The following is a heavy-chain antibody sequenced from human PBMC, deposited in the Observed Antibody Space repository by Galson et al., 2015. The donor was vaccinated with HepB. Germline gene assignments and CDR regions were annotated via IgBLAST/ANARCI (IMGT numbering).Heavy chain of an antibody. CDR3: ARDLRRPRDTWIQLWVLYGVDV. V-gene: IGHV3-21*01. CDR1: GFISSMYW. CDR2: ISSSSSYI. Sequence: SLRLSCAASGFISSMYWMNWVRQAPGKGLEWVSSISSSSSYIYYADSVKGRFTISRDNAKNSLYLQMNSLRAEDTAVYYCARDLRRPRDTWIQLWVLYGVDVWGQGTTVTVSS. J-gene: IGHJ6*02. D-gene: IGHD5-18*01.